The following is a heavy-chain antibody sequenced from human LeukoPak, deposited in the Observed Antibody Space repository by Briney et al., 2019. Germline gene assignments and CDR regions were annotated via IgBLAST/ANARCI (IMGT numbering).Heavy chain of an antibody. V-gene: IGHV3-23*01. CDR2: ITGSGGNT. D-gene: IGHD4-17*01. CDR1: GFTFSSYA. Sequence: GRSLRLSCAASGFTFSSYAMSWVRQAPGRGLEWVSVITGSGGNTYYADSVKGRFTISRDNSKNTLYLQMNSLRAEDTALYYCAKQGENYGDSVIDYWGQGTLVTVSS. CDR3: AKQGENYGDSVIDY. J-gene: IGHJ4*02.